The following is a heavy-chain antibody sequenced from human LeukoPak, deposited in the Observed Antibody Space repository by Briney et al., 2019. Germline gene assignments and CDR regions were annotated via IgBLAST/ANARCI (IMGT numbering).Heavy chain of an antibody. CDR2: INPTGSST. Sequence: ASVKVSCKASGYTLTNYYMHWVRQAPGQGLEWMGLINPTGSSTNYAQKFRGRVTMTRDTSTSIVYMELSSLRSEDTAVYYCAREESGGYFDYWGQGTLVTVSS. V-gene: IGHV1-46*01. J-gene: IGHJ4*02. D-gene: IGHD2-8*02. CDR1: GYTLTNYY. CDR3: AREESGGYFDY.